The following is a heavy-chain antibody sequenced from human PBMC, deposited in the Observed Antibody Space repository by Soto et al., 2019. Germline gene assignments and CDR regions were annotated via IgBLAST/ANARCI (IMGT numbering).Heavy chain of an antibody. D-gene: IGHD2-15*01. V-gene: IGHV5-51*01. CDR3: ARQGPIGYCSGGSCWWFDP. CDR1: GYSFTSYW. Sequence: GESLKISCKGSGYSFTSYWIGWVRQMPGKGLEWMGIIYPGDSDTRYSPSFQGQVTISADKSISTAYLQWSILKASDTAMYYCARQGPIGYCSGGSCWWFDPWGQGTLVTVSS. CDR2: IYPGDSDT. J-gene: IGHJ5*02.